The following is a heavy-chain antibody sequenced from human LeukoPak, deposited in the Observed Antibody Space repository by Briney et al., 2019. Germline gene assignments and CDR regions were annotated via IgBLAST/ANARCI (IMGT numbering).Heavy chain of an antibody. CDR1: GGSISSSSYY. V-gene: IGHV4-39*07. Sequence: SETLSLTCTVSGGSISSSSYYWGWIRQPPGKGLEWIGSIYYSGSTYYNPSLKSRVTISVDTSKNQFSLKLSSVTAADTAVYYCARGSSGSGYYYYYMDVWGKGTTVTVSS. CDR3: ARGSSGSGYYYYYMDV. D-gene: IGHD3-10*01. CDR2: IYYSGST. J-gene: IGHJ6*03.